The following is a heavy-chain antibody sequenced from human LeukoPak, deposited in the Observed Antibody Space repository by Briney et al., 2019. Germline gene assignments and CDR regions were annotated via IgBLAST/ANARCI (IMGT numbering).Heavy chain of an antibody. V-gene: IGHV1-18*01. Sequence: GASVKVSCKASGYTFTSLPISWVRQAPGQGLEWMGWISTYNGNTNYAQKLQGRVTMTTDTSTSTAYMELRSLRSDDTAVYYCAREGTAHWFDPWGQGTLVTVSS. J-gene: IGHJ5*02. CDR1: GYTFTSLP. CDR3: AREGTAHWFDP. CDR2: ISTYNGNT.